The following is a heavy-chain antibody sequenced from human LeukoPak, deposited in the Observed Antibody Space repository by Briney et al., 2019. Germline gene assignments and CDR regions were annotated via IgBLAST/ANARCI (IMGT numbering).Heavy chain of an antibody. V-gene: IGHV4-39*01. J-gene: IGHJ5*02. D-gene: IGHD2-15*01. CDR3: ARQQCNGGSCYSRAIWFDP. Sequence: SETLSLTCNVSGGSISSASYYWGWLRQPPGKGLEWIGSIYYTGTTYYSPSLKSRVTISVHTSKNQLSLKLNSVTAADTAVYYCARQQCNGGSCYSRAIWFDPWGQGTLVTVSS. CDR2: IYYTGTT. CDR1: GGSISSASYY.